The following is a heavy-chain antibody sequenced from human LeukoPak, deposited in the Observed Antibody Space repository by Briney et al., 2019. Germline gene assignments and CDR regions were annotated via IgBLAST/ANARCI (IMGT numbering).Heavy chain of an antibody. Sequence: PGGSLRLSCAASGFIFSSYWMSWVRQAPGKGLEWVANIKQDGSEKYYVDSVKGRFTISRDNAKNSLYLQMNSLRVEDTAVYYCAKVAKYYYGSETYFFEHWGQGTPVTASS. CDR1: GFIFSSYW. CDR2: IKQDGSEK. D-gene: IGHD3-10*01. CDR3: AKVAKYYYGSETYFFEH. J-gene: IGHJ4*02. V-gene: IGHV3-7*01.